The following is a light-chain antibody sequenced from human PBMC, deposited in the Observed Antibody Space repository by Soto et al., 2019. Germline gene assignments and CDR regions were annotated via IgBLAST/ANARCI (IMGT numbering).Light chain of an antibody. Sequence: EKVMTQSPATLSKSPGERATLSCRASQSVSSYLAWYQQKPGQAPRLLIYGASTRATGIPARFSGSGSGTEFTLTISILQSEDFAVYYCQQYNNWPSWTFGQGTKVEIK. V-gene: IGKV3-15*01. CDR1: QSVSSY. CDR3: QQYNNWPSWT. J-gene: IGKJ1*01. CDR2: GAS.